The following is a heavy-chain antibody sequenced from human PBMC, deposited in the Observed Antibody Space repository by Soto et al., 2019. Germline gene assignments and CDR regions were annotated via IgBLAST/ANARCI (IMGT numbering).Heavy chain of an antibody. D-gene: IGHD6-25*01. CDR1: GFTFSNYA. CDR3: ARAIGADFFDY. Sequence: GGSLRLSCIASGFTFSNYAMSWVRQAPGKGLEWVSTMSDNGANTFIGDSMKDHFDISRDNSKNTVFLHLSTVRAEDTAIYYCARAIGADFFDYWGQGTPVTVSS. CDR2: MSDNGANT. V-gene: IGHV3-23*01. J-gene: IGHJ4*02.